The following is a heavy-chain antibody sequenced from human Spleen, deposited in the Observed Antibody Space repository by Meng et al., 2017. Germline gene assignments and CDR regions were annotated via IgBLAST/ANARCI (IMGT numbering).Heavy chain of an antibody. CDR3: ARGPTTMAHYFDY. J-gene: IGHJ4*02. D-gene: IGHD4-11*01. CDR1: AGSFSDYY. CDR2: INHTGST. V-gene: IGHV4-34*01. Sequence: QERRQMWGGVLLKPSETLCLTCVVAAGSFSDYYGSWSRQPPGKGLEWIGEINHTGSTNYNPSLESRATISVDTSQNNLSLKLSSVTAADSAVYYCARGPTTMAHYFDYWGQGTLVTVSS.